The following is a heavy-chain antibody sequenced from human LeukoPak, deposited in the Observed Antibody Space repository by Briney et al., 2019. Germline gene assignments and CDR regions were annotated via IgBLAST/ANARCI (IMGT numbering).Heavy chain of an antibody. J-gene: IGHJ4*02. CDR1: GGSISSYY. Sequence: SETLSLTCTVSGGSISSYYWSWIRQPAGKGLEWIGRIYTSGSTNYNPSLKSRVTISVDKSKNQFSLKLSSVTAADTAVYYCARDGGMGIAPTGVDYWGQGTLVTVSS. D-gene: IGHD6-13*01. V-gene: IGHV4-4*07. CDR3: ARDGGMGIAPTGVDY. CDR2: IYTSGST.